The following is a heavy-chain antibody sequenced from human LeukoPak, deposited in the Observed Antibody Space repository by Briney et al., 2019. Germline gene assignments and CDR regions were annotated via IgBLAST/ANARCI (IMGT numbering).Heavy chain of an antibody. Sequence: TGGSLRLSCAASGFTFSSYWMTWVRQAPGKGLEWVANIKQDGSERYYVDSVKGRITISRDNAKNSLYLQLNSLRAEDTAVYYCAEVVSGYWGQGALVTVSS. J-gene: IGHJ4*02. CDR1: GFTFSSYW. D-gene: IGHD5/OR15-5a*01. CDR2: IKQDGSER. CDR3: AEVVSGY. V-gene: IGHV3-7*05.